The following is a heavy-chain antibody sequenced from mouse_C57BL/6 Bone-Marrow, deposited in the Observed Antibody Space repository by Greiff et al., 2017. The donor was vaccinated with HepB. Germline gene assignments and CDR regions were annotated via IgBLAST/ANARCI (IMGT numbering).Heavy chain of an antibody. D-gene: IGHD1-1*01. J-gene: IGHJ3*01. V-gene: IGHV5-4*03. CDR1: GFTFSSYA. Sequence: DVKLVESGGGLVKPGGSLKLSCAASGFTFSSYAMSWVRQTPEKRLEWVATISDGGSYTYYPDNVKGRFTISRDNAKNNLYLQMSHLKSEDTAMYYCAGDYYGSPWFAYWGQGTLVTVSA. CDR2: ISDGGSYT. CDR3: AGDYYGSPWFAY.